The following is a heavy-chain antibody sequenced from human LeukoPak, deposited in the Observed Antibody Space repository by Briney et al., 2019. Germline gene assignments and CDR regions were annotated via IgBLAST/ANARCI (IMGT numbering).Heavy chain of an antibody. Sequence: GGSLRLSCAASGFTFSNYWMHWVRQAPGKGLVWVSRISSDGNSTSYADSVKGRFTISRDNAKNTLYLQMNSLRAEDTAVYYCARTAYSDYPLGFWGQGTLVTVSS. CDR2: ISSDGNST. CDR3: ARTAYSDYPLGF. J-gene: IGHJ4*02. V-gene: IGHV3-74*01. D-gene: IGHD5-12*01. CDR1: GFTFSNYW.